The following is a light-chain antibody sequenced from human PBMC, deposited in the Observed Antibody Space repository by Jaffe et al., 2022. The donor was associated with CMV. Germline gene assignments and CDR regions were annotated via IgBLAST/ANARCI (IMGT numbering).Light chain of an antibody. CDR2: DVS. Sequence: QSALTQPASVSGSPGQSITISCTGTSSDVGRYNYVSWYQQHPGKAPKLMIFDVSNRPSGISARFSGSKSGNTASLTISGLQTEDEADYYCSSYTRTIWVFGGGTKLTVL. V-gene: IGLV2-14*03. J-gene: IGLJ3*02. CDR1: SSDVGRYNY. CDR3: SSYTRTIWV.